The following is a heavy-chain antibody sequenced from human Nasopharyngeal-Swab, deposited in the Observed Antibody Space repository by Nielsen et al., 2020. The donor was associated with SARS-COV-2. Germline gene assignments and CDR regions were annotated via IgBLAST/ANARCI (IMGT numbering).Heavy chain of an antibody. J-gene: IGHJ4*02. D-gene: IGHD3-3*01. V-gene: IGHV1-46*01. CDR2: INPSGGST. Sequence: ASVKVSCKASGYTFTSYYMHWVRQAPGQGLERMGIINPSGGSTSYAQKFQGRVTMTRDTSTSTVYMELSSLRSEDTAVYYCAREEVGPYDFWSGYYSMVDYWGQGTLVTVSS. CDR3: AREEVGPYDFWSGYYSMVDY. CDR1: GYTFTSYY.